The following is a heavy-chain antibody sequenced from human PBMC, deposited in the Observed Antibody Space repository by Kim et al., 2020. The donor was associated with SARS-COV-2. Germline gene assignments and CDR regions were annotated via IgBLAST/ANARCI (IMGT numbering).Heavy chain of an antibody. D-gene: IGHD3-10*01. CDR3: ARDAMVREYYYGMDV. J-gene: IGHJ6*02. Sequence: PPLQSRATISVDTSKNHFSLKLSSVTAADTAVYYCARDAMVREYYYGMDVWGQGTTVTVSS. V-gene: IGHV4-61*02.